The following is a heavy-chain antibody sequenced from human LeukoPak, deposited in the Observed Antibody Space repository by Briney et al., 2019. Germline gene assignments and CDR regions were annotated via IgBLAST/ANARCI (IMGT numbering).Heavy chain of an antibody. V-gene: IGHV3-33*01. Sequence: GGSLRLSCAGSGFTFGGYGMHWFRQTPGKGLEWVAVIAYDGSRAFYADSVKGRFTISRENSKNTVSVQMDDLRAEDTAVYYCTRYNNDHFDYWGEGTLVTVSS. CDR3: TRYNNDHFDY. CDR1: GFTFGGYG. D-gene: IGHD1-14*01. CDR2: IAYDGSRA. J-gene: IGHJ4*02.